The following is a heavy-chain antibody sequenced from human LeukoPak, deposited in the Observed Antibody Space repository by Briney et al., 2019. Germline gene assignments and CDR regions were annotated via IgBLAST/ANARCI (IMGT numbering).Heavy chain of an antibody. CDR2: ICYSGST. J-gene: IGHJ4*02. V-gene: IGHV4-59*01. D-gene: IGHD3-9*01. CDR3: ARGLEFDWLLSGFDY. Sequence: SETLSLTCTVSGGSISSYYWSWIRQPPGKGLEWIGYICYSGSTNYNPPLKSRVTISVDTSKNQFSLKLSSVTAADTAVYYCARGLEFDWLLSGFDYWGQGTLVTVSS. CDR1: GGSISSYY.